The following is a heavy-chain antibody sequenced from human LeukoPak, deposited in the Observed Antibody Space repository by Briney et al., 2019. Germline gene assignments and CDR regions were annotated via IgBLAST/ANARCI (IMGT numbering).Heavy chain of an antibody. CDR1: GFTFSSYW. V-gene: IGHV3-7*03. D-gene: IGHD6-19*01. CDR3: ARAKYYSSGWFGYYYYGMDV. Sequence: PGGSLRLSCAASGFTFSSYWMSWVRQAPGKGLEWVANIKQDGSERYYVDSVKGRFTISRDNAKNSLYLQMNSLRAEDTAVYYCARAKYYSSGWFGYYYYGMDVWGQGTTVTVTS. J-gene: IGHJ6*02. CDR2: IKQDGSER.